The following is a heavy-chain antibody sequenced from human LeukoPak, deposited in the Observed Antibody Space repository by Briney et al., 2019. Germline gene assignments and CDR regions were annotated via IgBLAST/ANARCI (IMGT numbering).Heavy chain of an antibody. V-gene: IGHV1-3*01. Sequence: ASVKVSCKASGYTFTSYAMHWVRQAPGQRLGWMGWINAGNGNTKYSQKFQGRVTITRDTSASTAYMELSSLRSEDTAVYYCARAAQGSGYRNAARSGYFDYWGQGTLVTVSS. D-gene: IGHD3-22*01. CDR3: ARAAQGSGYRNAARSGYFDY. CDR2: INAGNGNT. CDR1: GYTFTSYA. J-gene: IGHJ4*02.